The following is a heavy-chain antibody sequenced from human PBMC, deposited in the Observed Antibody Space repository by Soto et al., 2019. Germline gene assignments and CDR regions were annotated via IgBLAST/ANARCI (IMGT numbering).Heavy chain of an antibody. CDR2: IKHDGSEK. D-gene: IGHD2-15*01. CDR3: ARGGSWGPDF. Sequence: EVQLVESGGDLVQPGGSLRLSCAASGFTFSDFWSSWVRQAPGKGLDWVANIKHDGSEKYYVDSVEGRFTISRDNTKDSLYLQMNSLRAEDTAVYYCARGGSWGPDFWGQGTLVTVSS. V-gene: IGHV3-7*01. CDR1: GFTFSDFW. J-gene: IGHJ4*02.